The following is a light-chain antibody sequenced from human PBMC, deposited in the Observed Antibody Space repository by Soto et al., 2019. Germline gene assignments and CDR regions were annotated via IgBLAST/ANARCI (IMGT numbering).Light chain of an antibody. CDR1: QSVSSSY. V-gene: IGKV3-20*01. Sequence: EIVLTQSPGTLSLSPGERATLSCRASQSVSSSYLAWYQQKPGQAPRLLIYGAPSRATGIPDTFSGCGSGTDFTLTISRLEPEDFAVYYCQQYNNWPRTFGPGTKVDIK. CDR2: GAP. J-gene: IGKJ1*01. CDR3: QQYNNWPRT.